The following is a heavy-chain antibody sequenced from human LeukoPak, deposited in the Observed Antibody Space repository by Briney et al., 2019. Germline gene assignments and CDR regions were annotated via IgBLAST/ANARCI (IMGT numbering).Heavy chain of an antibody. J-gene: IGHJ6*03. CDR2: IYTSGST. V-gene: IGHV4-61*02. D-gene: IGHD3-10*01. Sequence: PSQTLSLTCTVSGGSISSGSYYWSWIRQPAGKGLEWIGRIYTSGSTNYNPSLKSRVTISVDTSKNQFSLKLSSVTAADTAVYYCAREKGYGSGSTTNYYYYYMDVWGKGTTVTISS. CDR3: AREKGYGSGSTTNYYYYYMDV. CDR1: GGSISSGSYY.